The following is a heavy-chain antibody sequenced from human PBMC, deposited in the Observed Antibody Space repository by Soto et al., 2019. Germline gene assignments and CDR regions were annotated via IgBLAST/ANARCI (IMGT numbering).Heavy chain of an antibody. CDR2: VYYSGTT. V-gene: IGHV4-61*08. CDR1: GGYISSGGYY. CDR3: ARTPFYYFGLGTHLYYFDF. J-gene: IGHJ4*02. Sequence: LVMLCVSRTVSGGYISSGGYYWSCIRKPPGKGLEWIGYVYYSGTTNYNSSLKSRVTISIDPSKNQFSLTLNSVTAADTAVYYCARTPFYYFGLGTHLYYFDFWDQGALVTVSS. D-gene: IGHD3-10*01.